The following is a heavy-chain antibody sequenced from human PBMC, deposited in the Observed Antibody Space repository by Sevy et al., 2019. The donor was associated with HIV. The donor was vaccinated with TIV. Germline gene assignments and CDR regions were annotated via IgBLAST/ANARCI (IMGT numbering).Heavy chain of an antibody. D-gene: IGHD3-3*01. Sequence: GGFLRLSCAAAGFNFNNYAMTWVRQAPGKGLEWVSGISFSGSKTYYAESVKGRFSISRDPSKNTLYLQMNNVRVEDTAAYFCAKTPFMDFWNDYYSFYFDFWGQGTLVTVSS. J-gene: IGHJ4*02. CDR1: GFNFNNYA. CDR2: ISFSGSKT. CDR3: AKTPFMDFWNDYYSFYFDF. V-gene: IGHV3-23*01.